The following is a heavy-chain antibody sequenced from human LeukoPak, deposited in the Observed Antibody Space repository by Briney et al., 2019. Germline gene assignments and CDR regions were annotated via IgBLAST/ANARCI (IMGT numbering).Heavy chain of an antibody. Sequence: GGSLRLSCAASGFTFSSYAMSWVRQAPGKGLEWVSVIYSGGSTYYADSVKGRFTISRDNSKNTLYLQMNSLRAEDAAVYYCALGAWFDYWGQGTLVTVSS. CDR1: GFTFSSYA. J-gene: IGHJ4*02. CDR2: IYSGGST. CDR3: ALGAWFDY. V-gene: IGHV3-66*01.